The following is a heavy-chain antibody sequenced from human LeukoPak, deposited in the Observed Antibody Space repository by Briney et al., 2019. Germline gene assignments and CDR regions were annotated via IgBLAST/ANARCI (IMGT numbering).Heavy chain of an antibody. CDR3: ARDQPVSIAGVYYYYGMDV. Sequence: PSETLSLTCTVSGGSISSYYWSWIRQPPGKGLEWIGYIYYSGSTNYNPSLKSRVTISVDTSKSQFSLKLSSVTAADTAVYYCARDQPVSIAGVYYYYGMDVWGQGTTVTVSS. D-gene: IGHD6-6*01. CDR2: IYYSGST. J-gene: IGHJ6*02. V-gene: IGHV4-59*01. CDR1: GGSISSYY.